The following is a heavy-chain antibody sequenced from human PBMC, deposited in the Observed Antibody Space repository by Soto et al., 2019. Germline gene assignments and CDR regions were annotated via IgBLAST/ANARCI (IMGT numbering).Heavy chain of an antibody. J-gene: IGHJ6*02. CDR1: VGSISSSSYY. Sequence: XETLSLTCTVCVGSISSSSYYCGWIRQPPGKGLEWIGSIYYSGSTYYNPSLKSRVTISVDTSKNKFSLKLSSVTAADTAVYYCARGAIRYYGMDVWGQGTTVTVSS. D-gene: IGHD1-26*01. CDR2: IYYSGST. CDR3: ARGAIRYYGMDV. V-gene: IGHV4-39*01.